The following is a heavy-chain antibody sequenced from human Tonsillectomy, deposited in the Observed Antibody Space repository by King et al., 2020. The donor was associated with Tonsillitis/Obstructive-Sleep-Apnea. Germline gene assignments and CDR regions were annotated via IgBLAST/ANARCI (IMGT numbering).Heavy chain of an antibody. Sequence: VQLVQSGAEVKKPGASVKVSCKASGYTFTSYGISWVRQAPGQGLEWMGWISAYNGNTNYAQKLQGRVTMTTDTSTSTAYMELRSLRSDDTAVYYCARGKGVPAAMPPFDYYYYYMDVWGKGTTVTVSS. V-gene: IGHV1-18*01. CDR3: ARGKGVPAAMPPFDYYYYYMDV. J-gene: IGHJ6*03. CDR2: ISAYNGNT. CDR1: GYTFTSYG. D-gene: IGHD2-2*01.